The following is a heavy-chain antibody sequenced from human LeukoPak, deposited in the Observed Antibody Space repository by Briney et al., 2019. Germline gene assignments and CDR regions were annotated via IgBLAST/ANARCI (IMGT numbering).Heavy chain of an antibody. Sequence: GGSLRLSCAASGFTFSSYAMSWVRQAPGKGLEWVSAISGSGGSTYYADSVKSRFTISRDNSKNTLYLQMNSLRAEDTAVYYCAKDPSAYSNYDWFDPWGQGTLVTVSS. CDR2: ISGSGGST. V-gene: IGHV3-23*01. CDR1: GFTFSSYA. J-gene: IGHJ5*02. CDR3: AKDPSAYSNYDWFDP. D-gene: IGHD4-4*01.